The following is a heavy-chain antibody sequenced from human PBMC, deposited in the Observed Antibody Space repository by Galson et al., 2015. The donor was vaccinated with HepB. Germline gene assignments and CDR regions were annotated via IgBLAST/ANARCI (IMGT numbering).Heavy chain of an antibody. V-gene: IGHV3-30*18. J-gene: IGHJ6*02. CDR2: ISYDGSNK. CDR1: GFTFSSYG. CDR3: AKGPLGSGSYYYYGMDV. D-gene: IGHD7-27*01. Sequence: SLRLSCAASGFTFSSYGMHWVRQAPGKGLEWVAVISYDGSNKYYADSVKGRFTISRDNSKNTLYLQMNSLRAEDTAVYYCAKGPLGSGSYYYYGMDVWGQGTTVTVSS.